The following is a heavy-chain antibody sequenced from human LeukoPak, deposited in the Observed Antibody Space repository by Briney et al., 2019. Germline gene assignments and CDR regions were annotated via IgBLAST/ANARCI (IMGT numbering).Heavy chain of an antibody. V-gene: IGHV4-59*08. CDR2: IYYSGST. Sequence: SETLSLTCTVSGDSISNYYWSWIRQPPGKGLEWIGYIYYSGSTNYNPSLKSRVTISVDTSKNQFSLKLSSVTAADTAVYYCARQDYPYYYGMDVWGQGTTVTVSS. CDR3: ARQDYPYYYGMDV. J-gene: IGHJ6*02. D-gene: IGHD3-10*01. CDR1: GDSISNYY.